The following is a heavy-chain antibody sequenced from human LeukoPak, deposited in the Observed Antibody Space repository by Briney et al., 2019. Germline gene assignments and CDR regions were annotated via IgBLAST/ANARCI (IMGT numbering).Heavy chain of an antibody. V-gene: IGHV3-15*01. CDR2: IKSKTDGGTT. J-gene: IGHJ6*03. CDR3: TTETHGGGSSSWHGYYYYYMDV. Sequence: GGSLRLSCAASGFTFSNAWMSWVRQAPGKGLEWVGRIKSKTDGGTTDYAAPVKGRFTISRDDSKNTLYLQMNSLKTEDTAVYYCTTETHGGGSSSWHGYYYYYMDVWGKGTTVTVSS. D-gene: IGHD6-13*01. CDR1: GFTFSNAW.